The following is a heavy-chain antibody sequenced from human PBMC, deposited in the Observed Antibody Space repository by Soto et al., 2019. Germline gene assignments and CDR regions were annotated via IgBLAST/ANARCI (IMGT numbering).Heavy chain of an antibody. CDR2: ITPFNGNT. Sequence: SVKVSCKASGYTFTYRYLHWVRQAPGQALEWMGWITPFNGNTNYAQKFQDRVTITRDRSMSTAYMELSSLRSEDTAMYYCARSEMATINGAFDIWGQGTMVTVSS. CDR1: GYTFTYRY. V-gene: IGHV1-45*02. D-gene: IGHD5-12*01. J-gene: IGHJ3*02. CDR3: ARSEMATINGAFDI.